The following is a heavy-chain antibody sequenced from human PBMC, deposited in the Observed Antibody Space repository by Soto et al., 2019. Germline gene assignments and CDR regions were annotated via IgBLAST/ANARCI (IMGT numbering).Heavy chain of an antibody. D-gene: IGHD4-17*01. Sequence: GGSLRLSCAASGFTFSSYGMHWVRQAPGKGLEWVAVIWYDGSNKYYADSVKGRFTISRDNSKNTLYLQMNSLRAEDTAVYYCARPHYGDYYYGMDVWGQGTTVTVSS. CDR1: GFTFSSYG. V-gene: IGHV3-33*01. CDR2: IWYDGSNK. CDR3: ARPHYGDYYYGMDV. J-gene: IGHJ6*02.